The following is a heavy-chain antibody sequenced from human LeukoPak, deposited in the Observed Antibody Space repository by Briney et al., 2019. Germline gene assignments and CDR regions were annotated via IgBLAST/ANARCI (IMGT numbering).Heavy chain of an antibody. CDR3: AKDTFPGPGDAFDI. CDR2: ISGSGGST. J-gene: IGHJ3*02. Sequence: PGGSLRLSCAASGFTVSSKYMSWVRQAPGKGLEWVSAISGSGGSTYYAGSVKGRCTISRDNSKNTLYLQMNSLRAEDTAVYYCAKDTFPGPGDAFDIWGQGTMVTVSS. CDR1: GFTVSSKY. V-gene: IGHV3-23*01.